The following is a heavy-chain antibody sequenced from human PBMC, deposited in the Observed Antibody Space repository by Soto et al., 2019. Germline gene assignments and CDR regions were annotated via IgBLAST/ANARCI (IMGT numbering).Heavy chain of an antibody. D-gene: IGHD3-22*01. V-gene: IGHV4-59*01. CDR2: IYYSGST. Sequence: PSETLSLTCTVSGGSISSYYWSWIRQPPGKGLEWIGYIYYSGSTNYNPSLKSRVTISVDTSKNQFSLKLSSVTAADTAVYYCAREAYYDSSGYGTLFDYWGQGTLVTVSS. J-gene: IGHJ4*02. CDR3: AREAYYDSSGYGTLFDY. CDR1: GGSISSYY.